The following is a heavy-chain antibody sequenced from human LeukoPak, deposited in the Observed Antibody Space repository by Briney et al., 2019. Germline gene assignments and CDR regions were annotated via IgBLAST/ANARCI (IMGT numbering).Heavy chain of an antibody. CDR1: GGSFSGYC. CDR3: ARVSGYSGYAFDY. V-gene: IGHV4-34*01. J-gene: IGHJ4*02. D-gene: IGHD5-12*01. Sequence: SETLSLTCAVYGGSFSGYCWSWIRQPPGKRLEWIGEINHSGSTNYNPSLKSRVTISVDTSKNQFSLKLSSVTAADTAVYYCARVSGYSGYAFDYWGQGTLVTVSS. CDR2: INHSGST.